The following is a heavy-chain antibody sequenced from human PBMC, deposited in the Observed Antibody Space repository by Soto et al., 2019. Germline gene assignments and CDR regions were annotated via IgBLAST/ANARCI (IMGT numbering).Heavy chain of an antibody. CDR3: AQGTIARNYYYYGMDV. CDR2: IYYSGST. J-gene: IGHJ6*02. V-gene: IGHV4-59*01. Sequence: SETLSLTCTVSGGSISSCYWSWIRQPPGKGLEWIGYIYYSGSTNYNPSLKSRVTISVDTSKNQFSLKLSSVTAADTAVYYCAQGTIARNYYYYGMDVWGQGTTVTGSS. D-gene: IGHD1-7*01. CDR1: GGSISSCY.